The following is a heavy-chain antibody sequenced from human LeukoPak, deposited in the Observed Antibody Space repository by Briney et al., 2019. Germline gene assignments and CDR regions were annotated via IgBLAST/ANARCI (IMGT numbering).Heavy chain of an antibody. CDR2: IYHSGST. V-gene: IGHV4-39*07. CDR3: ARDHPPRYSSGWYRKDYYYYYYMDV. CDR1: GGSISSSSYY. Sequence: PSETLSLTCTVSGGSISSSSYYWGWIRQPPGKGLEWIGTIYHSGSTYYNPSLKSRVTISVDTSKNQFSLKLSSVTAADTAVYYCARDHPPRYSSGWYRKDYYYYYYMDVWGKGTTVTVSS. D-gene: IGHD6-19*01. J-gene: IGHJ6*03.